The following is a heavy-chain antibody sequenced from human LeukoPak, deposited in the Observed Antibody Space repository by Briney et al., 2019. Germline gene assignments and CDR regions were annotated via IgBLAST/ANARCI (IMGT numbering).Heavy chain of an antibody. J-gene: IGHJ3*02. V-gene: IGHV3-13*01. CDR1: GFAFSNFD. CDR2: ILVNGDT. D-gene: IGHD3-10*01. CDR3: IRDRFGERTFEI. Sequence: GGSLRLSSAASGFAFSNFDMHWVRQSTGGRLEWVAHILVNGDTQYAGSVKGRFTISRENAKSSVYLQMNSLRDGDTAVYHCIRDRFGERTFEIWGQGTMVTVSS.